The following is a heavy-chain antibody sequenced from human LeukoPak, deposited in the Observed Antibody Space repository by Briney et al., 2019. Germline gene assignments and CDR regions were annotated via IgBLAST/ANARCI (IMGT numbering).Heavy chain of an antibody. CDR2: INQDGSEK. J-gene: IGHJ5*02. CDR3: TKDPNGDYVGAFDP. V-gene: IGHV3-7*03. CDR1: GFTFSSYW. D-gene: IGHD4-17*01. Sequence: GGSLRLSCAASGFTFSSYWMTWVRQVPGKGLEWVANINQDGSEKNYVDSVKGRFTISRDNSKNTLYLQMNSLRADDTAVYYCTKDPNGDYVGAFDPWGQGTLVTVSS.